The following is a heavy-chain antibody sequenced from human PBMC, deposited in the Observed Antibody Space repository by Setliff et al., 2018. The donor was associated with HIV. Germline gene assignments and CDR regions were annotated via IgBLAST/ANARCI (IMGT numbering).Heavy chain of an antibody. J-gene: IGHJ4*02. CDR2: IYTSGST. CDR1: GGSISSGSYY. CDR3: ARGGSGSPFDY. V-gene: IGHV4-61*02. D-gene: IGHD1-26*01. Sequence: SETLSLTCIVSGGSISSGSYYWSWIRQPAGKGLEWIGRIYTSGSTNYNPSLKSRVTISVDTSKNQFSLKLSSVTAADTAVYYCARGGSGSPFDYWGQGTLVTAPQ.